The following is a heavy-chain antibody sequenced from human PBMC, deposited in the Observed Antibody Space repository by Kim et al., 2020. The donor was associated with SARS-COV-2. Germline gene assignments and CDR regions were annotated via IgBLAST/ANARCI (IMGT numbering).Heavy chain of an antibody. Sequence: GGSLRLSCAASGFTFSYAWMSWVRQAPGKGLEWVGRIKRKSDGGTIDYAAPVKDRFTISRDDSRNTLYLQMDSLTTEDTAVYYCTTDSVRGVIGGMDVWGQGTTVTVSS. CDR3: TTDSVRGVIGGMDV. CDR1: GFTFSYAW. V-gene: IGHV3-15*01. CDR2: IKRKSDGGTI. J-gene: IGHJ6*02. D-gene: IGHD3-10*02.